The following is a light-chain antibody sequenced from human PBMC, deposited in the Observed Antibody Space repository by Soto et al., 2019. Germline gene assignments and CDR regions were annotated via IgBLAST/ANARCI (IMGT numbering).Light chain of an antibody. CDR3: ISYTDRQSYI. J-gene: IGLJ1*01. Sequence: QCVLTQPASVSGSPGQSITISCSGTSSDIGSYDHVAWYQQFPGKSPKLRIYAVSDRPSGVSDRFSGSKSAISASLTISRLQTEDEADYYCISYTDRQSYIFGTGTQVTVL. V-gene: IGLV2-14*03. CDR1: SSDIGSYDH. CDR2: AVS.